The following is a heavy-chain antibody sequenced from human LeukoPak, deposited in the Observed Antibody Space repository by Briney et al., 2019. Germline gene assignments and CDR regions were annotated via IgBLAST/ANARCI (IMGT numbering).Heavy chain of an antibody. J-gene: IGHJ4*02. CDR1: GFTFSSYA. CDR2: ISGSGDST. CDR3: AKTRPLDSSSWSHGDY. Sequence: GGSLRLSCAVSGFTFSSYAMSWVRQAPGKGLEWVSAISGSGDSTYYGDSVKGRFTISRDNSKNTLYLQMNSLRAEDTAVYYCAKTRPLDSSSWSHGDYWGQGTLVTVSS. V-gene: IGHV3-23*01. D-gene: IGHD6-13*01.